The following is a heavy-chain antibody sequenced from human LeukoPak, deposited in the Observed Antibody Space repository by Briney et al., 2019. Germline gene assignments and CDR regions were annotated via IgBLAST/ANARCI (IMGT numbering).Heavy chain of an antibody. J-gene: IGHJ3*02. CDR2: ISGSGGGT. CDR3: ARLRAEAFDI. V-gene: IGHV3-23*01. Sequence: GGSLRLSCAASGFTFSSYAMSWVRQAPGKGLEWVSAISGSGGGTYYADSVKGRFTISRDNSKNTLYLQMNSLRAEDTAVYYGARLRAEAFDIWGQGTMVTVSS. CDR1: GFTFSSYA. D-gene: IGHD4-17*01.